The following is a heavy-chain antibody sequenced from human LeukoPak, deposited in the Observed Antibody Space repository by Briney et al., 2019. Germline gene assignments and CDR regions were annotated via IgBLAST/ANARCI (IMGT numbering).Heavy chain of an antibody. Sequence: NPSETLSLTCAVSGGSICSSSYYWGWIRQPPGKGLEWIGTIYYSGNTYYNPSLKSRVTISVDTSENQFSLKLSSVTAADTAVYYCARGYCSATSCFDPWGQRTLVTVSS. CDR2: IYYSGNT. J-gene: IGHJ5*02. D-gene: IGHD2-2*01. V-gene: IGHV4-39*01. CDR1: GGSICSSSYY. CDR3: ARGYCSATSCFDP.